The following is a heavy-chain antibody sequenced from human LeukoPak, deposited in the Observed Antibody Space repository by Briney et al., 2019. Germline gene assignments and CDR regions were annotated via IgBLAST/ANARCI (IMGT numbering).Heavy chain of an antibody. CDR1: GGSISSYY. CDR3: ARDRFDCSSTSCYGGWFDP. J-gene: IGHJ5*02. Sequence: SSETLSLTCTVSGGSISSYYWSWIRQPAGKGLEWIGRIYTSGSTNYNPSLKSRVTMSVDTSKNQFSLKLSSVTAADTAVYYCARDRFDCSSTSCYGGWFDPWGQGTLVTVSS. V-gene: IGHV4-4*07. D-gene: IGHD2-2*01. CDR2: IYTSGST.